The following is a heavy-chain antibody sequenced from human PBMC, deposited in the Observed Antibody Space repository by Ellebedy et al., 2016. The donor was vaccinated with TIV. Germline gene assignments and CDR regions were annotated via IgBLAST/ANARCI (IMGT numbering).Heavy chain of an antibody. CDR1: GFTFSTYW. J-gene: IGHJ4*02. V-gene: IGHV3-7*01. D-gene: IGHD2-21*01. Sequence: GGSLRLSXAASGFTFSTYWISWVRQAPGKGLEWVANIKQDGSQKYYVDSVKGRFTISRDNAKNSLYLQMNTLRPEDTAVYYCAREVGGGGAYWGQGTLVTVSS. CDR3: AREVGGGGAY. CDR2: IKQDGSQK.